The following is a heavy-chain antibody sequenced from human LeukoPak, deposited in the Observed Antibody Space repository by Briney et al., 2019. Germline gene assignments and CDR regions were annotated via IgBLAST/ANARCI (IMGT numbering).Heavy chain of an antibody. CDR3: ARHPEVVPGAQSYMDV. Sequence: SETLSLTCAVYGGSFSGYYWSWIRQPPGKGLEWIGEINHSGSTNYNPSLKSRVTISVDTSKNQFSLKLSSVTAADTAVYYCARHPEVVPGAQSYMDVRGKGTTVIVSS. CDR2: INHSGST. D-gene: IGHD2-2*01. V-gene: IGHV4-34*01. CDR1: GGSFSGYY. J-gene: IGHJ6*03.